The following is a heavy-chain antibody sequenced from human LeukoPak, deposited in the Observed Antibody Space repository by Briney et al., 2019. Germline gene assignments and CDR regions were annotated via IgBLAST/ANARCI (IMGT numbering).Heavy chain of an antibody. D-gene: IGHD5-12*01. Sequence: SETLSLTCAVYGGSFSGYYWSWIRQPPGKGLEWIGEINHSGSTNYNPSLKSRVTISVDASKNQFSLKLSSVTAADTAVYYCARRKGYIVATSFDYWGQGTLVTVSS. CDR3: ARRKGYIVATSFDY. CDR1: GGSFSGYY. J-gene: IGHJ4*02. CDR2: INHSGST. V-gene: IGHV4-34*01.